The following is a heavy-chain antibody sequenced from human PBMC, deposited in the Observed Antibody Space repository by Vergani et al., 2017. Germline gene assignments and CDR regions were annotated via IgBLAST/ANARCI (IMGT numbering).Heavy chain of an antibody. D-gene: IGHD3-10*01. CDR1: GGSISSSNW. Sequence: QVQLQESGPGLVKPPGTLSLTCAVSGGSISSSNWWSWVRQPPGKGLEWIGEIYHSGSTNYNPSLKSRVTISVDKSKNQFSLNLTSVTAADTAVYYCARYGSANLPSFDYWGQGTLVTVSS. J-gene: IGHJ4*02. V-gene: IGHV4-4*03. CDR2: IYHSGST. CDR3: ARYGSANLPSFDY.